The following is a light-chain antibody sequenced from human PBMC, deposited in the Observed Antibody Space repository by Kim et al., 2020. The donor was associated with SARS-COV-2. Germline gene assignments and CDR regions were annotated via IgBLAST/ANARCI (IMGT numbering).Light chain of an antibody. CDR3: QHYSTYPWA. CDR2: DAS. J-gene: IGKJ1*01. Sequence: ASVGDRVTITCRASEGVKTWLAWYQQKPGEAPKALISDASTLESGVPSRFVGSGSGTEFTLTITRLQPDDSATYFCQHYSTYPWAFGPGTKVDIK. V-gene: IGKV1-5*01. CDR1: EGVKTW.